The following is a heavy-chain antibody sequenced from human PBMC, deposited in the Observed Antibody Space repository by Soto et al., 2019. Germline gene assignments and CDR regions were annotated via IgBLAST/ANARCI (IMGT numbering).Heavy chain of an antibody. CDR3: ARGGGYCSGGSCGTNWFDP. CDR1: GGSFSGYY. V-gene: IGHV4-34*01. D-gene: IGHD2-15*01. J-gene: IGHJ5*02. Sequence: QVQLQQWGAGLLKPSETLSLTCAVYGGSFSGYYWSWIRQPPGKGLEWIGEINHSGSTNYNPSLKSRVTISVDTSKHQFSLKLRSVTAADTAVYYCARGGGYCSGGSCGTNWFDPWGQGTLVTVSS. CDR2: INHSGST.